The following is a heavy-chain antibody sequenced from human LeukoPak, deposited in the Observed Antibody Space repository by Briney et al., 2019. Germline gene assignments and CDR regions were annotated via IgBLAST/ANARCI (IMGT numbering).Heavy chain of an antibody. V-gene: IGHV3-23*01. D-gene: IGHD3-10*01. CDR2: ISGSGGST. CDR1: GFTFSSYA. J-gene: IGHJ5*02. CDR3: AKVQAYGSGSYSPGFDP. Sequence: PGGSLRLSCAASGFTFSSYAMSWVRQAPGKGLEWVSAISGSGGSTYYADSVKGRFTISRDNSKNTLYLQMNSLRAEDTAVYYCAKVQAYGSGSYSPGFDPWGQGTLVTVSS.